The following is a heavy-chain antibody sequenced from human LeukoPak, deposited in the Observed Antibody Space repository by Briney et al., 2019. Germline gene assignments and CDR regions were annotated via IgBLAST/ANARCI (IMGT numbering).Heavy chain of an antibody. CDR1: GYTFTGYY. J-gene: IGHJ6*02. Sequence: PRASVKVSCKASGYTFTGYYMHWVRQAPGQGLEWKGWINPNSGGTNYAQKFQGWVTMTRDTSISTAYMELSRLRSDDTAVYYCARDVTMVRGVIISPGGMDVWGQGTTVTVSS. CDR3: ARDVTMVRGVIISPGGMDV. V-gene: IGHV1-2*04. CDR2: INPNSGGT. D-gene: IGHD3-10*01.